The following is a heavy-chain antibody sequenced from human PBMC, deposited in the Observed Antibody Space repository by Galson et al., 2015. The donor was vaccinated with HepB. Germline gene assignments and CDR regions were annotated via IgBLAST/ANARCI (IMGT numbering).Heavy chain of an antibody. CDR1: GFTFSSYG. CDR3: ARELYSGYDLGGMDAFDI. CDR2: IWYDGSNK. J-gene: IGHJ3*02. D-gene: IGHD5-12*01. Sequence: SLRLSCAASGFTFSSYGMHWVRQAPGKGLEWVAVIWYDGSNKYYADSVKGRFTISRDNSKNTLYLQMNSLRAEDTAVYYCARELYSGYDLGGMDAFDIWGQGTMVTVSS. V-gene: IGHV3-33*08.